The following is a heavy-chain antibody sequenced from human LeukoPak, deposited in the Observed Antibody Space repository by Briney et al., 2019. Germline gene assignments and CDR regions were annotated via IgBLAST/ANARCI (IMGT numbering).Heavy chain of an antibody. V-gene: IGHV1-2*02. CDR3: ARDYYGSGSPDY. D-gene: IGHD3-10*01. J-gene: IGHJ4*02. Sequence: ASVKVSCKASGYTFTGYYMHWVRQAPGQGLEWMGWINPNSGGTNYAQKFQGRVTMTRDTSISTAYMELSRLRSEDTAVYYCARDYYGSGSPDYWGQGSLVTVSS. CDR2: INPNSGGT. CDR1: GYTFTGYY.